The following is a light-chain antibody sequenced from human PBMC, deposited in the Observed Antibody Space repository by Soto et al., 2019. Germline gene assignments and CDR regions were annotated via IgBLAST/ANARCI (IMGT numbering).Light chain of an antibody. J-gene: IGKJ1*01. CDR3: QQFDSAPWT. Sequence: DVQMTQSPSTVSASVGNRVTITCRASQAIRKWLAWYQQKPGRAPKLLIYTASSLESGVPSRFSGSGSGTAFTLTISGVQPDDFATYYCQQFDSAPWTFGLGTTVDIK. CDR1: QAIRKW. CDR2: TAS. V-gene: IGKV1-5*03.